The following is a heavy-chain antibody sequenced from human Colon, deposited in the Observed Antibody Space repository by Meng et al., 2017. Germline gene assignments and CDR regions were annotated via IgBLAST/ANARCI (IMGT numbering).Heavy chain of an antibody. J-gene: IGHJ4*02. Sequence: GESLKISCAASGFTFSSYGMHWVRQAPGKGLEWVAVIWYDGSNKYYADSVKGRFTISRDNSKNTLYLQMNSLRAEDTAVYYCARDLTRSRYSYGWGYWGQGTLVPSPQ. CDR1: GFTFSSYG. CDR2: IWYDGSNK. D-gene: IGHD5-18*01. V-gene: IGHV3-33*01. CDR3: ARDLTRSRYSYGWGY.